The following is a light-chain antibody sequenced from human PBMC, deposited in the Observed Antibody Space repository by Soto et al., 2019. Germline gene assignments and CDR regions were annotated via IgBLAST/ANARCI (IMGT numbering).Light chain of an antibody. V-gene: IGLV1-40*01. CDR2: GNI. CDR1: SSNIGAGYD. J-gene: IGLJ1*01. Sequence: LLTQPPSVSGAPGQRVTISCTGSSSNIGAGYDVHWYQQRPGTAPKLLIFGNINRPSGVPDRFSGSKSGTSASLAITGLQAEDEGDYYCQSYDSTLSARYVFGTGTKVTVL. CDR3: QSYDSTLSARYV.